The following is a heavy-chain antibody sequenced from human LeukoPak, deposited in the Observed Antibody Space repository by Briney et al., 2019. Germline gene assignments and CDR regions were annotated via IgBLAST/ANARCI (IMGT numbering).Heavy chain of an antibody. V-gene: IGHV3-13*01. CDR3: VRQPDSARYGFDY. Sequence: PGGSLRLSSEVSGFTFDNNDMHWVRQTTGKGLEWVSAIGSAGYTYYADSVRGRFTITRDNAKQSLYLQMNSLRVEDTAVYHCVRQPDSARYGFDYWGRGTQVTVSS. J-gene: IGHJ4*02. CDR2: IGSAGYT. CDR1: GFTFDNND. D-gene: IGHD1-14*01.